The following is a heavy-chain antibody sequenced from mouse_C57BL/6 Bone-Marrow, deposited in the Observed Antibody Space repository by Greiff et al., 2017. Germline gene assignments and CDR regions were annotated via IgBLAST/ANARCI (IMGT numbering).Heavy chain of an antibody. Sequence: QVQLQQSGAELARPGASVKLSCKASGYTFTSYGISWVKQRTGQGLEWIGEIYPRSGNTYYNEKFKGKATLTADKSSSTAYMELRSLTSEDSAVYFCARRGVVPYYFDYWGQGTTLTVSS. CDR3: ARRGVVPYYFDY. V-gene: IGHV1-81*01. CDR2: IYPRSGNT. J-gene: IGHJ2*01. CDR1: GYTFTSYG. D-gene: IGHD1-1*01.